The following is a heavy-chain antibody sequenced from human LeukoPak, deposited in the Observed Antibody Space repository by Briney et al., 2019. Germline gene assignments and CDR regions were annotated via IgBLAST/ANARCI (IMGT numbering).Heavy chain of an antibody. Sequence: SETLSLTCAVYGGSFSGYYWSWIRQPPGKGLEWIGYIYYSGSTNYNPSLKSRVTISVDTSKNQFSLKLSSVTAADTAVYYCARRGAYCGGDCYFDYWGQGTLVTVSS. D-gene: IGHD2-21*02. V-gene: IGHV4-59*08. CDR2: IYYSGST. CDR1: GGSFSGYY. J-gene: IGHJ4*02. CDR3: ARRGAYCGGDCYFDY.